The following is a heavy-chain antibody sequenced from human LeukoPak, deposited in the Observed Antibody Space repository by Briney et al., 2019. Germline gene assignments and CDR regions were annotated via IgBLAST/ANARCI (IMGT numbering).Heavy chain of an antibody. CDR3: ARGHWAYYYDSSGYGFDY. CDR2: IYYSGST. Sequence: SETLSLTCTVSGGSISSGGYYWSWIRQHPGKGLEWIGYIYYSGSTYYNPSLKSRVTISVDTSKNQFSLKLSSVTAADTAVYYCARGHWAYYYDSSGYGFDYWGQGTLVTVSS. CDR1: GGSISSGGYY. D-gene: IGHD3-22*01. J-gene: IGHJ4*02. V-gene: IGHV4-31*03.